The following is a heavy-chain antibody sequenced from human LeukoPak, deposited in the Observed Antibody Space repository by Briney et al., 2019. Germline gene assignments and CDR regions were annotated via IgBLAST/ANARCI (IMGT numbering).Heavy chain of an antibody. Sequence: GESLKISCKGLGYSFSSYWNAWVRQRPGKGLEWMGLIYPGGFETRYDPSFQGQVPISADSSTSTAYLQWSSLRASDTAMYYCARASRDGYNQNFDHWGQGTLVTVSS. CDR2: IYPGGFET. V-gene: IGHV5-51*01. CDR1: GYSFSSYW. J-gene: IGHJ4*02. D-gene: IGHD5-24*01. CDR3: ARASRDGYNQNFDH.